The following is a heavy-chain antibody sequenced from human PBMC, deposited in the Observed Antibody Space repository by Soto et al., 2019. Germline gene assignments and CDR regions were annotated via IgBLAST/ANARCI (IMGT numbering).Heavy chain of an antibody. CDR2: IHYSGTT. V-gene: IGHV4-31*03. D-gene: IGHD3-16*01. CDR3: ARDSRAEDDFPSYYYYHMDV. CDR1: GGSISSGASY. Sequence: KTSETLSLTCTVSGGSISSGASYCSWVRQHPGKGLAWIGHIHYSGTTYYNPSLKSRVTISVDTSKSQFSLRLTSVTAADTAIYYCARDSRAEDDFPSYYYYHMDVWGQGTTVTVSS. J-gene: IGHJ6*03.